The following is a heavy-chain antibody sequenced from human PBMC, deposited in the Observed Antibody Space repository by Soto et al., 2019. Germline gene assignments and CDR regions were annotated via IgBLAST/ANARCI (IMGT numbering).Heavy chain of an antibody. CDR3: SIANYGDDDY. D-gene: IGHD4-17*01. Sequence: QVQLVQSGAEVKKPGASVKVSCKTSGDTFSRSTISWVRQAPGQGLEWMGWISAYSGNVKYAWKFQDRVTMTTDTSPSTAQVELRSLRFDDPAVYYCSIANYGDDDYWGQGTLVTVSS. V-gene: IGHV1-18*01. CDR2: ISAYSGNV. J-gene: IGHJ4*02. CDR1: GDTFSRST.